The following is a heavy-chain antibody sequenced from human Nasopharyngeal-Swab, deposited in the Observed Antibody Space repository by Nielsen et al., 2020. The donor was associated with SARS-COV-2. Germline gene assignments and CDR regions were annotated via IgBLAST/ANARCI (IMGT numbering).Heavy chain of an antibody. CDR3: ARDAHHVVVPGNWFDP. D-gene: IGHD2-2*01. Sequence: ASVKVSCKASGYTFTSYGISWVRQAPGQGLEWMGWISAYNGNTNYAQKLQGRVTMTTDTSTSTAYMELRSLRSDDTAVYYCARDAHHVVVPGNWFDPWGQGTLVTVSS. V-gene: IGHV1-18*01. CDR1: GYTFTSYG. J-gene: IGHJ5*02. CDR2: ISAYNGNT.